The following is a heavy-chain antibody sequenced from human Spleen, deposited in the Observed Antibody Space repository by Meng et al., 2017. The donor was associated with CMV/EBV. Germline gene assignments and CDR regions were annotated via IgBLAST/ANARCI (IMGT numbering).Heavy chain of an antibody. CDR1: GFTFRSYA. J-gene: IGHJ6*02. V-gene: IGHV3-21*04. CDR3: ARDRNYGMDV. Sequence: GGSLRLSCAASGFTFRSYAMNWVRRAPGKGLEWVSSISDRGNYIYSAESVKGRFTISRDDAKNSLFLQMNSLRAADTAVYYCARDRNYGMDVWGQGTTVTVSS. CDR2: ISDRGNYI.